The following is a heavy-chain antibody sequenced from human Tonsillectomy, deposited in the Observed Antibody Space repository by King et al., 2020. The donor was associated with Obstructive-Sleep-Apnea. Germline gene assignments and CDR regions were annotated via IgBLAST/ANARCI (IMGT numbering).Heavy chain of an antibody. J-gene: IGHJ4*02. CDR1: GFTFSSYA. D-gene: IGHD3-10*01. Sequence: VQLVESGGGLVQPGGSLRLSCAASGFTFSSYAMSWVGQAPGKGLEWVSAISGSGGGTYYADSVKGRFTISRDNSRNTLYLQMNSLRAEDTAVYYCAKGGTITMVRGVPPDYWGQGTLVTVSS. CDR3: AKGGTITMVRGVPPDY. CDR2: ISGSGGGT. V-gene: IGHV3-23*04.